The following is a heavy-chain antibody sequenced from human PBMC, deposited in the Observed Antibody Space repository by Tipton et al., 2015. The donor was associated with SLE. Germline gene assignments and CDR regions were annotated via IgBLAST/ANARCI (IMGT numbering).Heavy chain of an antibody. V-gene: IGHV4-39*07. CDR2: MYSGGSK. D-gene: IGHD3-10*01. CDR3: ASKGGAGSYYPN. Sequence: TLSLTCNVSGGSISDRNYYWGWIRQPPGKGLEWIATMYSGGSKYYNPSLRSRVTISLDTSNNQFSLQVNSMTAADTAVYYCASKGGAGSYYPNWGQGTPVNVTS. J-gene: IGHJ4*02. CDR1: GGSISDRNYY.